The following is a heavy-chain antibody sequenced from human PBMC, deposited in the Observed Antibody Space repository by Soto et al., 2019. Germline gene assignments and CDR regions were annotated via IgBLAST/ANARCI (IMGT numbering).Heavy chain of an antibody. CDR1: GYTFTSYA. D-gene: IGHD2-2*02. Sequence: ASVKVSCKASGYTFTSYAMHWVRQAPGQRLEWMGWINAGNGNTKYSQKFQGRVTITRDTSASTAYMELSSLRSEDTAVYYCARDWEFVVVPAAIGSNHYYYYYGMDVWGQGTTVTVSS. CDR3: ARDWEFVVVPAAIGSNHYYYYYGMDV. V-gene: IGHV1-3*01. CDR2: INAGNGNT. J-gene: IGHJ6*02.